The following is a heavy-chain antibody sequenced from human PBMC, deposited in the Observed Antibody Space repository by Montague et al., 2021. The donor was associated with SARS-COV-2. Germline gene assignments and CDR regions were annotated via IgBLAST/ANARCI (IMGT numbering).Heavy chain of an antibody. Sequence: SETLSLTCAVHGGSFSGYYWSWIRQPPGKGLEWIGEINHNGSTNYNPSLKSRVSISVDTSKNQFSLKRSSVTAADTAVYYCARGAPTITMIVVVFTGAGWYFDLWGRGTLVTVSS. J-gene: IGHJ2*01. CDR2: INHNGST. CDR1: GGSFSGYY. CDR3: ARGAPTITMIVVVFTGAGWYFDL. D-gene: IGHD3-22*01. V-gene: IGHV4-34*01.